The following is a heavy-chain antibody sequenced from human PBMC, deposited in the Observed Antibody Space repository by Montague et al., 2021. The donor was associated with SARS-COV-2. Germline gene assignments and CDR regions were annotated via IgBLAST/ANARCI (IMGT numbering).Heavy chain of an antibody. J-gene: IGHJ4*02. CDR2: IYYSGTT. CDR3: GSDTTAYFRFDY. CDR1: GDSIGRSTYY. Sequence: SETLSLTCTVSGDSIGRSTYYWGWIRQPPGKDLEWIGTIYYSGTTHYNPSLRSRVTISLDTSKNQVSLRLTSVAAADTAFYYCGSDTTAYFRFDYWGRGTLISVSS. V-gene: IGHV4-39*07. D-gene: IGHD3-9*01.